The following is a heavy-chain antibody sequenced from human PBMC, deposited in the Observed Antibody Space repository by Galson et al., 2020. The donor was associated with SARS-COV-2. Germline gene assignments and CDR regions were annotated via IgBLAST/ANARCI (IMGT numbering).Heavy chain of an antibody. CDR1: GFTSTSYA. D-gene: IGHD3-3*01. Sequence: GGSLRLSCAASGFTSTSYAMNWVRQAPGKGLEWVAVISYDGSNKYYADSVKGRFTISRDNYKNTLYLQMNSLRGEDTAVYYCARGKSDFWSGPADYYYYGRDVWGQGTTVTVSS. J-gene: IGHJ6*02. V-gene: IGHV3-30-3*01. CDR2: ISYDGSNK. CDR3: ARGKSDFWSGPADYYYYGRDV.